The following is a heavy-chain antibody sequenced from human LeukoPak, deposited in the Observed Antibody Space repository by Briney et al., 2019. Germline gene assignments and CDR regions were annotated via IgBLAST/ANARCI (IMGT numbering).Heavy chain of an antibody. J-gene: IGHJ4*02. CDR1: GFIYSTYG. V-gene: IGHV3-30*02. CDR2: IRPEGSDK. Sequence: GGSLRLSCAASGFIYSTYGMHWVRQAPGKGLEWVAFIRPEGSDKSYADSAKGRFTISRDNSKDTLYLQMNSLRAEDTAVYYCAKLSRIAAAGTQDYWGQGTLVTVSS. CDR3: AKLSRIAAAGTQDY. D-gene: IGHD6-13*01.